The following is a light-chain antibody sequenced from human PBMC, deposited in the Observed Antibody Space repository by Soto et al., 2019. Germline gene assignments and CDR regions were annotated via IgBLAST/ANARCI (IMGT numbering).Light chain of an antibody. CDR1: QSVSRNY. Sequence: EIGLTQSPGTLSFSPGGRATLSCRASQSVSRNYVAWYQQKPGQAPRLLIYGASSRASGIPDRFSGSGSGADFTLSITRLEHEDFALYYCQQYGSTPLTFGGGTKVDIK. J-gene: IGKJ4*01. CDR3: QQYGSTPLT. CDR2: GAS. V-gene: IGKV3-20*01.